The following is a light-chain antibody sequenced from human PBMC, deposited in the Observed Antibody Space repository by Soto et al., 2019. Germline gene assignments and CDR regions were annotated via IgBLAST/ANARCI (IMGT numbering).Light chain of an antibody. CDR2: DAS. CDR3: QQYDNST. CDR1: QSISSS. V-gene: IGKV1-5*01. J-gene: IGKJ5*01. Sequence: DIQMTQSPSTLSAYVGDRVTITCRASQSISSSLARYQQKPGKAPNLLIYDASSLETGVPSRFSGSGSGTDFTFTISSLQPEDIATYCCQQYDNSTFGQGTRLEF.